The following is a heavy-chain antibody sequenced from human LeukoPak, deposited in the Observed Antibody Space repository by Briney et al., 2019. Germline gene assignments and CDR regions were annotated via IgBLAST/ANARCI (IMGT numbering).Heavy chain of an antibody. V-gene: IGHV4-39*02. CDR2: IYYSGST. J-gene: IGHJ4*02. Sequence: SETLSLTCTVSGGSISSSSYYWGWIRQPPGKGLEWMGSIYYSGSTYYNPSLKSRVTISVDTSKNQFSLKLSSVTAADTAVYYCARDPPLDYWGQGTLVTVSS. CDR1: GGSISSSSYY. CDR3: ARDPPLDY.